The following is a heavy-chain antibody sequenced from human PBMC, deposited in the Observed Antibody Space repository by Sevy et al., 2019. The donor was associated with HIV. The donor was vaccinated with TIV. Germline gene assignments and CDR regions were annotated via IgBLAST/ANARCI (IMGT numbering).Heavy chain of an antibody. V-gene: IGHV3-15*01. D-gene: IGHD2-15*01. CDR2: IKSKTDGGTT. Sequence: GGSLRLSCAASGFTFSNAWMSWVRQAPGKGLEWVGRIKSKTDGGTTDYAAPVKGRFTISRDDSKNTLYLQMISLKTEDTAVYYCTTDETEGSNRESRLTYCSGGSCRPADYWGQGTLVTVSS. CDR1: GFTFSNAW. J-gene: IGHJ4*02. CDR3: TTDETEGSNRESRLTYCSGGSCRPADY.